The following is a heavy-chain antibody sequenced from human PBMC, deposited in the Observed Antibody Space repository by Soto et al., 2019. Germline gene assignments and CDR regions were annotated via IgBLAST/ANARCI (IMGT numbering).Heavy chain of an antibody. CDR1: GGSISSSSYY. D-gene: IGHD2-21*02. Sequence: QLQLQESGPGLVKPSEPLSLTCTVSGGSISSSSYYWGWIRQPPGKGLEWIGSIYYSGSTSYNPSLKSRVTISVDTSKNQFSLKLSSVTAADTAVYYCARLETLVTAISFDYWGQGTLVTVSS. CDR2: IYYSGST. V-gene: IGHV4-39*01. CDR3: ARLETLVTAISFDY. J-gene: IGHJ4*02.